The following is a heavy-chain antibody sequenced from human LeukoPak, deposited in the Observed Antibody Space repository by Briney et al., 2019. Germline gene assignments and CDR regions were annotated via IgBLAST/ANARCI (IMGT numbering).Heavy chain of an antibody. CDR1: GFTFSSYG. Sequence: PGGSLRLSCAASGFTFSSYGMHWVRQAPGKGLEWVAVISYDGSNKYYADSVNGQFTISSDNSKNTLYLQMNSLRAEDTAVYYCAKESVGFDDRGWIRPPYWYFDLWGRGTLVTVSS. CDR2: ISYDGSNK. J-gene: IGHJ2*01. V-gene: IGHV3-30*18. CDR3: AKESVGFDDRGWIRPPYWYFDL. D-gene: IGHD3-22*01.